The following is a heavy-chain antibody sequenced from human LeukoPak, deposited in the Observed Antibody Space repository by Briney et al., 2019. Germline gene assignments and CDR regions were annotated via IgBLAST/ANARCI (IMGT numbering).Heavy chain of an antibody. J-gene: IGHJ4*02. D-gene: IGHD6-19*01. CDR2: INPNSGGT. CDR3: ARVQGIAVAGTSRFDY. CDR1: GYTFTGYY. V-gene: IGHV1-2*02. Sequence: ASVKVSCKATGYTFTGYYMHWVRQAPGQGLECMGWINPNSGGTNYAQKFQGRVTMTRDTSISTAYMELSRLRSDDTAVYYCARVQGIAVAGTSRFDYWGQGTLVTVSS.